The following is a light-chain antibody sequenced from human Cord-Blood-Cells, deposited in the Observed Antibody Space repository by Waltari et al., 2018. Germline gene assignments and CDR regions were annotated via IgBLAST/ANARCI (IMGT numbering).Light chain of an antibody. V-gene: IGKV2-30*02. CDR1: QSLVHSDGNTY. Sequence: DDVMTQSPLSLPVTLGQPASISCRASQSLVHSDGNTYLNWFQQRQGQSPRRLIYKVSNRDSGVPDRFSGSGSGTDFTLKISRVEAEDVGVYYCMQGTHWPPWTFGQGTKVEIK. CDR2: KVS. CDR3: MQGTHWPPWT. J-gene: IGKJ1*01.